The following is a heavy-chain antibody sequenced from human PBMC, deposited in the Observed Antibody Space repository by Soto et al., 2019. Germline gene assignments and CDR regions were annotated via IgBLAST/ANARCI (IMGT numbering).Heavy chain of an antibody. V-gene: IGHV1-69*02. Sequence: GPSVKVSCKASGGTFSSYTISWVRQAPGQGLEWMGRIIPILGIANYAQKFQGRVTITADKSTSTAYMELSSLRSEDTAVYYCATVLRDDAFDIWGQGTMVTVSS. J-gene: IGHJ3*02. CDR2: IIPILGIA. D-gene: IGHD3-3*01. CDR1: GGTFSSYT. CDR3: ATVLRDDAFDI.